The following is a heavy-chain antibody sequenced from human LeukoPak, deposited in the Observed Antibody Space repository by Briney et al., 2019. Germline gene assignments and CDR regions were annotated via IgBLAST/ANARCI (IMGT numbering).Heavy chain of an antibody. CDR2: IIPIFGTA. Sequence: SVKVSCKASGGTFSSYAISWVRQAPGQGLEWMGGIIPIFGTANYAQKFQGRVTITADESTSTAYMELSSLRSEDTAVYYCASPPPMATIGWAAFDIWGQGTMVTVSS. D-gene: IGHD5-24*01. CDR3: ASPPPMATIGWAAFDI. CDR1: GGTFSSYA. J-gene: IGHJ3*02. V-gene: IGHV1-69*13.